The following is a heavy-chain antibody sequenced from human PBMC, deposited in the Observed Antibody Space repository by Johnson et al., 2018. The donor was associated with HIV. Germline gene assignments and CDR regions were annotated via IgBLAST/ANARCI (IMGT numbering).Heavy chain of an antibody. CDR1: GFTFSDYY. J-gene: IGHJ3*02. Sequence: QVQLVESGGGLVKPGGSLRLSCVASGFTFSDYYLSWIRHAPGKGLEWISYISSSDSTIYSADSVHGRFTISRDNAKKSLYLQMNSLRAEDTAMYYCAKERGQYYYQPDAFDIWGQGTMVTVSS. D-gene: IGHD3-10*01. V-gene: IGHV3-11*04. CDR2: ISSSDSTI. CDR3: AKERGQYYYQPDAFDI.